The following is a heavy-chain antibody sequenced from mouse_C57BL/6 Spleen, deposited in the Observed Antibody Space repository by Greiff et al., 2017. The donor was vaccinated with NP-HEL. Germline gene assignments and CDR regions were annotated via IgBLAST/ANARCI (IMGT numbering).Heavy chain of an antibody. CDR1: GYTFTDHT. CDR2: IYPRDGST. V-gene: IGHV1-78*01. CDR3: ARAIRLWSYAMDY. Sequence: VQLQQSDAELVKPGASVKISCKVSGYTFTDHTIHWMKQRPEQGLEWIGYIYPRDGSTKYNEKFKGKATLTADKSSSTAYMQLNNLTSEDSAVYFCARAIRLWSYAMDYWGQGTSVTVSS. D-gene: IGHD1-1*02. J-gene: IGHJ4*01.